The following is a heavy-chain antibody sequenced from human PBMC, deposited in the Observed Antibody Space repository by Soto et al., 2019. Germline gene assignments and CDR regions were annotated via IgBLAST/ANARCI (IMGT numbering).Heavy chain of an antibody. CDR1: GGSISSSSYY. CDR3: ARSAVSPFGGLIGPFDY. CDR2: IYYSGST. V-gene: IGHV4-39*01. Sequence: SETLSLTCTVSGGSISSSSYYWGWIRQPPGKGLEWIGSIYYSGSTYYNPSLKSRVTISVDTSKNQFSLKLSSVTAADTAVYYCARSAVSPFGGLIGPFDYWGQGTLVTVSS. D-gene: IGHD3-16*02. J-gene: IGHJ4*02.